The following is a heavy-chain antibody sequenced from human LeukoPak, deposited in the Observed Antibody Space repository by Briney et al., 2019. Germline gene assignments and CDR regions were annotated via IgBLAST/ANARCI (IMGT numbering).Heavy chain of an antibody. CDR2: FDPEDGET. CDR1: RGTFSSYA. J-gene: IGHJ5*02. D-gene: IGHD4/OR15-4a*01. Sequence: ASVKVSCKASRGTFSSYAISWVRQAPGKGLEWMGGFDPEDGETFYAQDFQGRVIMTEDTSTDTAYMELSSLRSEDTAVYYCAAEHEKVDYRSTWFDPWGQGTLVTVSS. V-gene: IGHV1-24*01. CDR3: AAEHEKVDYRSTWFDP.